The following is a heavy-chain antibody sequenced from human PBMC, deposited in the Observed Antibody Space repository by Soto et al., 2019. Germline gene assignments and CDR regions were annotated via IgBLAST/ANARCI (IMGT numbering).Heavy chain of an antibody. J-gene: IGHJ6*02. Sequence: QVQPVQSGAEVKKPGSSVKVSCKASGGTFSRYSITWVRQAPGHGLEWIGRIIPIFGIASYAQKFQGRVTITADESTSTDYMELSSLRSDDTAVYYCAREDRDRETGLVPAAIDGMDVWGQGTTVTVSS. D-gene: IGHD2-2*01. CDR3: AREDRDRETGLVPAAIDGMDV. CDR2: IIPIFGIA. CDR1: GGTFSRYS. V-gene: IGHV1-69*08.